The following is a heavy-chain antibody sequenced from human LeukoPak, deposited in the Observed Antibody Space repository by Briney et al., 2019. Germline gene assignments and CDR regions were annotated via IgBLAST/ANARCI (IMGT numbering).Heavy chain of an antibody. J-gene: IGHJ3*02. D-gene: IGHD1-26*01. V-gene: IGHV3-53*04. CDR1: GLTVSSNY. CDR3: AREVLVGATTYAFDI. Sequence: GALRLSCAASGLTVSSNYMSWVRQAPGKGLEWVSVIYSGGSTYYADSVMGRFTISRHNSKNTLYLQMNSLRAEDTAVYYCAREVLVGATTYAFDIWGQGTMVTVSS. CDR2: IYSGGST.